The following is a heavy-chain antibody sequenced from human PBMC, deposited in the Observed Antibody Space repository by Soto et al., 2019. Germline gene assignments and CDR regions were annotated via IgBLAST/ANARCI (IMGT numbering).Heavy chain of an antibody. Sequence: QVTLKESGPTLVKPTQTLTLTCTVSGLSLRTTGVGVGWVRQPPEKALEWLALLYWDDDKRYSPSLRSRLTIAKDISEKQLSPTMTNMDTVYTATYYCVQSRCGGDCLEIYSSHAYNGLDVWGQGTTVTVSS. D-gene: IGHD2-21*02. CDR3: VQSRCGGDCLEIYSSHAYNGLDV. CDR1: GLSLRTTGVG. CDR2: LYWDDDK. V-gene: IGHV2-5*02. J-gene: IGHJ6*02.